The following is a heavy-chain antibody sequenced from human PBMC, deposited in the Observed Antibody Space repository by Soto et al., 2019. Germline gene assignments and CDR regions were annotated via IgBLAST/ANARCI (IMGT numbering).Heavy chain of an antibody. Sequence: ASVKVSCKASGYTFTGYYLHWVRQAPGQRLEWMGWINPNSGGTNYAQQFQGWVTMTWDTSISTAYMELSRLTSDDTAVYYCARAQDLSDSEALDYWGQGALVTVSS. CDR1: GYTFTGYY. V-gene: IGHV1-2*04. J-gene: IGHJ4*02. CDR2: INPNSGGT. D-gene: IGHD5-12*01. CDR3: ARAQDLSDSEALDY.